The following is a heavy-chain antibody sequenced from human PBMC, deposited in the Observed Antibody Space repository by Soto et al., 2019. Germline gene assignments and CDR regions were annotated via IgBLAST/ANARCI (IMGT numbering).Heavy chain of an antibody. Sequence: GWSLRLSYAASGFTFSSYAMHWVRQAPGKVLEWVAVISYDGSNQYSADSAKGRFTISRDNSTNTLYLKMNSLRAEDTAVYYGARIFGLDYWGQGTLVTVSS. J-gene: IGHJ4*02. V-gene: IGHV3-30-3*01. CDR1: GFTFSSYA. CDR2: ISYDGSNQ. D-gene: IGHD3-9*01. CDR3: ARIFGLDY.